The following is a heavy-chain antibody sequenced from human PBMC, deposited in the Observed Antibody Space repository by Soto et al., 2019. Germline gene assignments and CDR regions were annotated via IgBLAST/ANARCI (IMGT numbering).Heavy chain of an antibody. Sequence: QVQLQESGPGLVKPSETLSLTCTVSGGSISSYYWSWIRQPPGKGLEWIGYIYYSGSTNYNPALKSRVTISVDTSKNQFSLKLSSVTAADTAVYYCARLDYDSSGYWIGYWGQGTLVTVSS. J-gene: IGHJ4*02. CDR1: GGSISSYY. CDR2: IYYSGST. V-gene: IGHV4-59*08. D-gene: IGHD3-22*01. CDR3: ARLDYDSSGYWIGY.